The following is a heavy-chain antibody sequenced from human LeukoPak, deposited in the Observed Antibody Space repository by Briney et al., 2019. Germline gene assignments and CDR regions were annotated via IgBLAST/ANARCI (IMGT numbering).Heavy chain of an antibody. CDR1: GFTFDNVA. D-gene: IGHD6-6*01. CDR2: ISSGGST. J-gene: IGHJ4*02. V-gene: IGHV3-23*01. Sequence: GGSLRLSCVASGFTFDNVAMSWVRQAPGKGLEWVSGISSGGSTNLADSVKGRFTVSRDNSRNTLYLQMNSLRAEDTGVYYCAKRKYSVDLPGSFFDHWGQGVLVTVPS. CDR3: AKRKYSVDLPGSFFDH.